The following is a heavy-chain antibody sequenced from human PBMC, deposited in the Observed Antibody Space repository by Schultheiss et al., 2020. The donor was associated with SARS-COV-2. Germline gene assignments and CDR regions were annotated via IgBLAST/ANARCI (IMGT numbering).Heavy chain of an antibody. CDR1: GFTFSDYY. V-gene: IGHV3-21*01. CDR2: ISSSSSYI. D-gene: IGHD3-10*01. Sequence: GESLKISCAASGFTFSDYYMSWVRQAPGKGLEWVSSISSSSSYIYYADSVKGRFTISRDNAKNSLYLQMNSLRAEDTAVYYCARDRRTYYGSDFDYWGQGTLVTVSS. CDR3: ARDRRTYYGSDFDY. J-gene: IGHJ4*02.